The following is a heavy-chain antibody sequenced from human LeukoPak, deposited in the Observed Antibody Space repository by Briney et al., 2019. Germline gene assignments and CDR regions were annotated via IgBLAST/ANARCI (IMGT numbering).Heavy chain of an antibody. V-gene: IGHV3-21*01. CDR3: ARQFLYSSSSVVRPAGDAFDI. D-gene: IGHD6-6*01. J-gene: IGHJ3*02. Sequence: GGSLRLSCAASGLTFSEHWMTWVRQAPGKGLEWVSSISSSSSYIYYADSVKGRFTISRDNAKNSLYLQMNSLRAEDTAVYYCARQFLYSSSSVVRPAGDAFDIWGQGTMVTVSS. CDR2: ISSSSSYI. CDR1: GLTFSEHW.